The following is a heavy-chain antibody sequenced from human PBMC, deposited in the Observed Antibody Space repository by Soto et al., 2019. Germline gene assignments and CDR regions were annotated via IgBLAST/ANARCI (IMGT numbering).Heavy chain of an antibody. J-gene: IGHJ4*02. D-gene: IGHD5-12*01. CDR1: GGSINSNF. V-gene: IGHV4-4*08. CDR3: ARGGWLRSGYHSDY. CDR2: IYSTGST. Sequence: QVQLQESGPGLVKPSETLSLTCSVSGGSINSNFWSWVRQPPGKGLEWLAYIYSTGSTTYNPSLKSRVTISVDTSKNQFSLRLSSVTAADTAVYYCARGGWLRSGYHSDYWGQGTLVTVSS.